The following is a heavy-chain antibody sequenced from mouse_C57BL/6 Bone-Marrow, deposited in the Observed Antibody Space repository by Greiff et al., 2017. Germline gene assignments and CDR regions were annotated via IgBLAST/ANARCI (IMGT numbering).Heavy chain of an antibody. CDR3: ARTRTAQATDFAY. J-gene: IGHJ3*01. V-gene: IGHV1-42*01. CDR1: GYSFTGYY. D-gene: IGHD3-2*02. Sequence: VQLQQSGPELVKPGASVKISCKASGYSFTGYYMNWVKQSPEKSLEWIGEINPSTGGTTYNQKFKAKATLTVDNSSSTAYMQLKSLTSEDSAVYYCARTRTAQATDFAYWGQGTLVTVSA. CDR2: INPSTGGT.